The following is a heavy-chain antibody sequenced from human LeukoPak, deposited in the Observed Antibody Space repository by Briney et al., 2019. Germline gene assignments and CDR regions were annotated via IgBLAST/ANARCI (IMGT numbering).Heavy chain of an antibody. Sequence: RTSETLSLTCTVSGGSISSYYWSWIRQPPGKGLEWIGYIYYSGSTKYNPSLKSRVTILVDTSKSQLSLKLSSVTAADTAVYYCARVSTTRYFDYWGQGTLVTVSS. D-gene: IGHD1-26*01. CDR2: IYYSGST. V-gene: IGHV4-59*01. CDR3: ARVSTTRYFDY. J-gene: IGHJ4*02. CDR1: GGSISSYY.